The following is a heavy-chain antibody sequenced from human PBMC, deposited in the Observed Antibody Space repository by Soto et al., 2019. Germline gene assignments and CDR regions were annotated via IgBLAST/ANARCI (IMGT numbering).Heavy chain of an antibody. J-gene: IGHJ3*02. CDR1: GGTFSTSS. Sequence: QVQLVQSGAEVKKPGSSVNVSCKASGGTFSTSSINWLRQAPGQRPEWMGNILPIFGTADYAQKFRDRVTITADKSTNTAYMELRGLFSGDAAVYYCARGHEYGGNSDAYDIWGQGTVVTVSS. D-gene: IGHD4-17*01. CDR2: ILPIFGTA. CDR3: ARGHEYGGNSDAYDI. V-gene: IGHV1-69*14.